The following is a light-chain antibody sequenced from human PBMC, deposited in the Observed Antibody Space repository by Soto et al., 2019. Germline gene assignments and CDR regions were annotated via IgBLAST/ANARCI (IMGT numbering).Light chain of an antibody. CDR1: SSNIGAGYD. CDR3: QSYDTSLSGWVV. V-gene: IGLV1-40*01. J-gene: IGLJ2*01. CDR2: DNS. Sequence: QSVLTQPASVSGAPGQRVTISCTGGSSNIGAGYDVHWYRQLPGTAPELLIYDNSNRPSGVPARFSGSKSATSASLAITGLQADDEADYYCQSYDTSLSGWVVFGGGTKLTVL.